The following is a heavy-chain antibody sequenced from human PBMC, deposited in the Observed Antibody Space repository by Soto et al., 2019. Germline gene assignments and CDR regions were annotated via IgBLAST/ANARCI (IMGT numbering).Heavy chain of an antibody. CDR1: GGSISSSSYY. J-gene: IGHJ4*02. CDR2: IYYSGST. V-gene: IGHV4-39*01. Sequence: SETLSLTCTVSGGSISSSSYYWGWIRQPPGKGLEWIGSIYYSGSTYYNPSLKSRVTISVDTSKNQFSLKLSSVTAADTAVYYCARHVRSITMVRGADTTRPCFDYWGQGTLVTVSS. CDR3: ARHVRSITMVRGADTTRPCFDY. D-gene: IGHD3-10*01.